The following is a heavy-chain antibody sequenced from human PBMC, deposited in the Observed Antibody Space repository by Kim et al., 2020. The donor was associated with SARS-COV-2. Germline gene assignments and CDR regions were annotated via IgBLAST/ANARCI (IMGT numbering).Heavy chain of an antibody. D-gene: IGHD3-10*01. CDR3: ARGNYYESVSLSDYYNGMDV. CDR2: ISYDGHNK. J-gene: IGHJ6*02. V-gene: IGHV3-30-3*01. Sequence: GGSLRLSCAASGLSFDDSAMNWVRQPPGKGLEWVAVISYDGHNKDYADSVKGRFTISRDNSKRTLYLQMNSLRVEDTAVYYCARGNYYESVSLSDYYNGMDVWGQGTTVTVSS. CDR1: GLSFDDSA.